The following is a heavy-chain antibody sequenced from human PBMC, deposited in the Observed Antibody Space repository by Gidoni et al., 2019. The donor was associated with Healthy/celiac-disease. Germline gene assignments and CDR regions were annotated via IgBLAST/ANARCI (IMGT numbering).Heavy chain of an antibody. CDR3: AKGVVGATLDY. CDR1: GFTFSSYG. J-gene: IGHJ4*02. D-gene: IGHD1-26*01. CDR2: ISYDGSNK. Sequence: QVQLVESGGGVVQPGRSLRLPCAASGFTFSSYGMHWVRQAPGKGLEWVAVISYDGSNKYYADSVKGRFTISRDNSKNTLYLQMNSLRAEDTAVYYCAKGVVGATLDYWGQGTLVTVSS. V-gene: IGHV3-30*18.